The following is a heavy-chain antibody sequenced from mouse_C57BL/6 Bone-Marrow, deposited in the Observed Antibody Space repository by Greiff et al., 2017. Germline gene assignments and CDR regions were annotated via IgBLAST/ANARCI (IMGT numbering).Heavy chain of an antibody. Sequence: VQLQQPGAELVKPGASVKLSCKASGYTFTSYWMHWVKQRPGQGLEWIGMIHPTSGSTNYNEKFKSKATLTVDKSSSTAYMQLSSLTSEDSAVYYCARDYGSSYSFAYWGQGTLVTVSA. J-gene: IGHJ3*01. D-gene: IGHD1-1*01. CDR2: IHPTSGST. CDR1: GYTFTSYW. V-gene: IGHV1-64*01. CDR3: ARDYGSSYSFAY.